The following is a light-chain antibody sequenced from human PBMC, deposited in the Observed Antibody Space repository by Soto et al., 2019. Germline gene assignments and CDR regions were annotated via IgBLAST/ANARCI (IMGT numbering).Light chain of an antibody. J-gene: IGLJ2*01. CDR1: SSDVGGYNY. CDR2: DVS. V-gene: IGLV2-14*01. Sequence: QSALTQPASVSGSPGQSITISCTGTSSDVGGYNYVSWYQQHPGTAPKLMIYDVSNRPSGVSNRFSGSKSGTTASLTISGLQGEDEADYYCSSYTSSSTLVFGGGTKLTVL. CDR3: SSYTSSSTLV.